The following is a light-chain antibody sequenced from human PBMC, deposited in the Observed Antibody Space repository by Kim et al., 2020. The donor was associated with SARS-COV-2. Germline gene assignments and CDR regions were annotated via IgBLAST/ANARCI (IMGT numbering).Light chain of an antibody. CDR3: CSYAGRYTYV. Sequence: QSALTQSRSVSGSPGQSVTISCTGSSDDVGNYNYVTWYQQHPDKPPKLIIYDVIKRPSGVPDRFSGSKSGNTASLTISGLQAEDEAEYYCCSYAGRYTYVFGTGTKVTVL. J-gene: IGLJ1*01. CDR1: SDDVGNYNY. CDR2: DVI. V-gene: IGLV2-11*01.